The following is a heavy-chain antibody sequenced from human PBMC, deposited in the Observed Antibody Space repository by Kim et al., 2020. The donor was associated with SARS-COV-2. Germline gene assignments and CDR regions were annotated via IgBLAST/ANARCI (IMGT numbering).Heavy chain of an antibody. CDR1: GFTFGDYA. CDR3: TRKGILEWHYIDSADY. D-gene: IGHD3-3*01. CDR2: IRSKAYGGTT. Sequence: GGSLRLSCTASGFTFGDYAMSWFRQAPGKGLEWVGFIRSKAYGGTTEYAASVKGRFTISRDDSKSIAYLQMNSLKTEDTAVYYCTRKGILEWHYIDSADYWGQGTLVTVSS. V-gene: IGHV3-49*03. J-gene: IGHJ4*02.